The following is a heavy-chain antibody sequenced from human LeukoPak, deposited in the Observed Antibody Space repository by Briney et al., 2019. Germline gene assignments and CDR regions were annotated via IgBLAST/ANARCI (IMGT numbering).Heavy chain of an antibody. D-gene: IGHD1-20*01. J-gene: IGHJ6*03. Sequence: GESLKISCKGSGYSFTSYWIGWVRQMPGKGLEWMGIIYPSDSDTRYSPSFQGQVTISADKSISTAYLQWSSLKASDTAMYYCARLNPPGITGPRGYMDVWGKGTTVTVSS. CDR1: GYSFTSYW. CDR2: IYPSDSDT. CDR3: ARLNPPGITGPRGYMDV. V-gene: IGHV5-51*01.